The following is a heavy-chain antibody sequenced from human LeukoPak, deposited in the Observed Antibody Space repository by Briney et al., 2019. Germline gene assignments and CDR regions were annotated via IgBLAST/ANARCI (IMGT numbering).Heavy chain of an antibody. D-gene: IGHD6-13*01. CDR2: IYYTGST. Sequence: KPSETLSLTCAVSGGSISGGNDFWGWIRQSPGKGLEWIGSIYYTGSTYYNPSLKSRVAISVDTSKSEFSLMVHSVTAADTAMYYCARRGITYSTSFFDSWGQGTLVTVAS. CDR3: ARRGITYSTSFFDS. V-gene: IGHV4-39*01. J-gene: IGHJ4*02. CDR1: GGSISGGNDF.